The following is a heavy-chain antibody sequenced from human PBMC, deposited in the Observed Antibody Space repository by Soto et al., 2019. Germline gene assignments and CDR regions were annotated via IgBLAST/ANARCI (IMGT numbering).Heavy chain of an antibody. D-gene: IGHD3-3*01. CDR2: ISSSGSTI. CDR1: GFTFSDYY. J-gene: IGHJ6*03. V-gene: IGHV3-11*01. Sequence: GGSLRLSCAASGFTFSDYYMSWIRQAPGKGLEWVSYISSSGSTIYYADSVKGRFTISRDNAKNSLYLQMNSLRAEDTAVYYCARDTGYDFPYYMDVWGKGTTVTVSS. CDR3: ARDTGYDFPYYMDV.